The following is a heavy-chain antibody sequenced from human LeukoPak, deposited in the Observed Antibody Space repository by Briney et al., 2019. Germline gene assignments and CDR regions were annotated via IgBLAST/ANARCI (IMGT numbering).Heavy chain of an antibody. Sequence: GGSLRLSCAASGFTFRSYWMHWVRQAPGKGLVWVSLINRDGSNTNYADSVKGRFTISRDNAENTLYLQMNSLGAEDTAVYYYARDTDSNFDYWGQGTLVTVSS. CDR2: INRDGSNT. D-gene: IGHD6-13*01. CDR1: GFTFRSYW. CDR3: ARDTDSNFDY. V-gene: IGHV3-74*01. J-gene: IGHJ4*02.